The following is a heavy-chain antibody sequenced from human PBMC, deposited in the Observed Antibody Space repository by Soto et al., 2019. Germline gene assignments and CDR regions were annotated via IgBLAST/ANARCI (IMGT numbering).Heavy chain of an antibody. CDR2: IYWDDDK. V-gene: IGHV2-5*02. CDR3: LHIVTGCFT. D-gene: IGHD3-16*01. Sequence: QITLKESGPTLVKPTQTLTLTCTISGFSLITSGVGVGWIRQPPGKALEWLALIYWDDDKRYSPSLKSRLTINTHTSTKQLVVTMTNVDPVDTSTYYCLHIVTGCFTWGRGALVTVSS. J-gene: IGHJ1*01. CDR1: GFSLITSGVG.